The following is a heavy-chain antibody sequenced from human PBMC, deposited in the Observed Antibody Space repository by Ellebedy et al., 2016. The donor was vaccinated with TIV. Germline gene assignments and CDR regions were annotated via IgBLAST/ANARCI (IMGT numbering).Heavy chain of an antibody. Sequence: SETLSLTCTVSGGSISSGGYYWSWIRQHPGKGLEWIGYIYYSGSTYYNPSLKSRVTISVDTSKNQFSLKLSSVTAADTAVYYCARALPAYYYDSSGLSFFDYWGQGTLVTVSS. D-gene: IGHD3-22*01. J-gene: IGHJ4*02. V-gene: IGHV4-31*03. CDR3: ARALPAYYYDSSGLSFFDY. CDR1: GGSISSGGYY. CDR2: IYYSGST.